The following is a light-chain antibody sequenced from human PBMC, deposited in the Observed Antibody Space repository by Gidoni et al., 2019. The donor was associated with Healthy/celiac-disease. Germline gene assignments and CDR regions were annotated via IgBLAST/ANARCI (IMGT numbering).Light chain of an antibody. V-gene: IGKV1-5*03. J-gene: IGKJ3*01. Sequence: DIQMTQSPSTLSASVGDRVTITCRASQSISSWLAWYQQKPGKAPKLLIYKASSLESGVPSGFSGSGSGTEFTLTISSLQPDDFATYYCQQYNSYLFTFGPGTKVDIK. CDR2: KAS. CDR3: QQYNSYLFT. CDR1: QSISSW.